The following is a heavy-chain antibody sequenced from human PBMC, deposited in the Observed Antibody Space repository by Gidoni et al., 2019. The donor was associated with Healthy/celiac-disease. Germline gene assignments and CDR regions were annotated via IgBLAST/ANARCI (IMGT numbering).Heavy chain of an antibody. V-gene: IGHV3-21*01. J-gene: IGHJ4*02. D-gene: IGHD3-22*01. CDR3: ARTPSTVPYDSSGLGGGY. CDR1: GFTFSSYS. Sequence: EVQLVESGGGLVKPGGSLRLSCAASGFTFSSYSMNWVRQAPGKGLECVSSISSSSSYIYYADSVKGRFTISRDNAKNSLYLQMNSLRAEDTAVYYCARTPSTVPYDSSGLGGGYWGQGTLVTVSS. CDR2: ISSSSSYI.